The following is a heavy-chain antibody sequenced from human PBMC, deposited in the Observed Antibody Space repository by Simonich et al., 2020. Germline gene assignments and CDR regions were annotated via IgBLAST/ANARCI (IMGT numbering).Heavy chain of an antibody. CDR1: GFTFSWYG. CDR2: IWYDGSNK. J-gene: IGHJ3*02. V-gene: IGHV3-33*01. CDR3: ARNSQYAFDI. Sequence: QVQLVESGGGVVQPGRSLRLSCAASGFTFSWYGMHWVRQAPGKGLEGVAVIWYDGSNKYYADSVKGRFTISRDNSKNTLYLQMNSLRAEDTAVYYCARNSQYAFDIWGQGTMVTVSS. D-gene: IGHD2-21*01.